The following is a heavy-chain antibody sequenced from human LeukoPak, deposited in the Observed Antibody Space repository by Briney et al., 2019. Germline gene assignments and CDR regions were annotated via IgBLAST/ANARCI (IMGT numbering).Heavy chain of an antibody. V-gene: IGHV3-74*01. CDR1: GFTFSSYW. CDR2: INSDGSST. D-gene: IGHD3-22*01. CDR3: ARDSGLWSYYYDSSGYKDY. J-gene: IGHJ4*02. Sequence: GGSLRLSCAAAGFTFSSYWMHWVRQAPGKGLVWVSRINSDGSSTSYADSVKGRFTISRDNAKHTLYLQMNSLRAEDTAVYYCARDSGLWSYYYDSSGYKDYWGQGTLVTVSS.